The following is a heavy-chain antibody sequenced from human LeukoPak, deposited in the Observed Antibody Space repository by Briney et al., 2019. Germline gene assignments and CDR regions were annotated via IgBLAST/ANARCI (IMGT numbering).Heavy chain of an antibody. V-gene: IGHV4-4*02. CDR2: IYHSGST. J-gene: IGHJ4*02. Sequence: KASGTLSLTCAVSGGSISSSNWWSWVRQPPGKGLEWIGEIYHSGSTNYNPSLKGRVTISVDKSKNQFSLKLSSVTAADTAVYYCARVSYSSSWSEFDYWGQGTLVTVSS. D-gene: IGHD6-13*01. CDR3: ARVSYSSSWSEFDY. CDR1: GGSISSSNW.